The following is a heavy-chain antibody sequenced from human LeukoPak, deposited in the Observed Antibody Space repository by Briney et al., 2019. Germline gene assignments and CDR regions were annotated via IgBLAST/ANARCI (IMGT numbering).Heavy chain of an antibody. CDR2: IYYSGST. Sequence: NTSETLSLTCTVSGGSISSSSYYWGWIRQPPGKGLEWIGSIYYSGSTYYNPSLKSRVTISVDTSKNQFSLKLSSVTAADTAVYYCARQYFLILSLYYFDYWGQGTLVTVSS. J-gene: IGHJ4*02. V-gene: IGHV4-39*01. CDR3: ARQYFLILSLYYFDY. CDR1: GGSISSSSYY. D-gene: IGHD3-10*02.